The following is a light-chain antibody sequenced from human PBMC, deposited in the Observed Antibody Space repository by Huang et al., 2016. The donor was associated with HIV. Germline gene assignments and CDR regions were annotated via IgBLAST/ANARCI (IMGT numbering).Light chain of an antibody. Sequence: EIVLTQSPGTLSLSPGARATLSCRTSQSVRSNYLAWYQQKPGQAPRRLIDGASNRATGIPDRCTGSGSGTDFTLTISRLEPEDFAVYSCQQYSASPTFGQGTKVEIK. CDR1: QSVRSNY. J-gene: IGKJ1*01. CDR2: GAS. V-gene: IGKV3-20*01. CDR3: QQYSASPT.